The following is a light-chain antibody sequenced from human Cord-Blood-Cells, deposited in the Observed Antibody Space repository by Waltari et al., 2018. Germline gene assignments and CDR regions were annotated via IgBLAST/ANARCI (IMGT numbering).Light chain of an antibody. CDR2: EVS. CDR1: SSDVGGYNY. CDR3: SSYTSSHVV. J-gene: IGLJ2*01. V-gene: IGLV2-14*01. Sequence: QSALTQPASVSGSPGQSITISCTGTSSDVGGYNYVSWYQQHPGKAPKLMIYEVSNRPSGVSNRFSGSKSGNTASLTISWLQAEDEADYYCSSYTSSHVVFGGGTKLTVL.